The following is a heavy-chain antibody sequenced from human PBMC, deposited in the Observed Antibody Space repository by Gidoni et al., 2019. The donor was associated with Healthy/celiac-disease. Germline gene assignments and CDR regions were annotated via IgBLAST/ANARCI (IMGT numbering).Heavy chain of an antibody. CDR2: ISYDGSNK. Sequence: QVQLVESGGGVVQPGRSLRLSCAASGFTFSSYGMHWVRQAPGKGLEWVAVISYDGSNKYYADSVKGRFTISRDNSKNTLYLQMNSLRAEDTAVYYCAKGGRRGSYYEGDYWGQGTLVTVSS. CDR1: GFTFSSYG. D-gene: IGHD1-26*01. J-gene: IGHJ4*02. CDR3: AKGGRRGSYYEGDY. V-gene: IGHV3-30*18.